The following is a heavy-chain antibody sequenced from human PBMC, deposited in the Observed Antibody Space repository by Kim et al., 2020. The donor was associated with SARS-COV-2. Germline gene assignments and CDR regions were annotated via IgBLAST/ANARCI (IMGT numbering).Heavy chain of an antibody. Sequence: SETLSLTCTVSGGSMNSYCWNWVRQIPGKGLEWIGYIPHSGYTNYDPSLRSRVTISSDTSKNQFTLTLTSVTAADTAGYYWASSNQTYRGFDYWGQGTLVTVSS. CDR2: IPHSGYT. D-gene: IGHD5-12*01. V-gene: IGHV4-59*01. CDR1: GGSMNSYC. CDR3: ASSNQTYRGFDY. J-gene: IGHJ4*02.